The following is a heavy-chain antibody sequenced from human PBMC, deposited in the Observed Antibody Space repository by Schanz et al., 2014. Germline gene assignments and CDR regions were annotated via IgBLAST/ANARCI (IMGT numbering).Heavy chain of an antibody. D-gene: IGHD6-19*01. CDR3: ARGGYSSGWYDRDIAHFDY. CDR1: GYTFTDYG. Sequence: QVQVVQSGAEVKKPGASVKVSCKASGYTFTDYGVIWVRQAPGQGLEWMGWINGYNGHTLYAQKLQGRVTMTTDTSTSTAYMELRSLRSDDTAVYYCARGGYSSGWYDRDIAHFDYWGQGTLVTVSS. J-gene: IGHJ4*02. CDR2: INGYNGHT. V-gene: IGHV1-18*01.